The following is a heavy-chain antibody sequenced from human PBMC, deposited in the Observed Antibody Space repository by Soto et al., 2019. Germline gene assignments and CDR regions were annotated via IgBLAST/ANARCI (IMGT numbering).Heavy chain of an antibody. V-gene: IGHV1-46*01. CDR2: INPSVGST. CDR3: ARAGAGPFDS. Sequence: QVQLVQSGAEVRKPGASVKVSCKASGYTFTTYNMHWVRQAPGQGLEWMGVINPSVGSTSYAQKFQGRVTRTRDTSTSQVYMELSSRRSEDTAVYYCARAGAGPFDSWGQGTLVTVSS. CDR1: GYTFTTYN. J-gene: IGHJ4*02. D-gene: IGHD3-10*01.